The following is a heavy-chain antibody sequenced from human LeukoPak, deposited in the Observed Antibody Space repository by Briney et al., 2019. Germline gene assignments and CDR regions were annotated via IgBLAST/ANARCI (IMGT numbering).Heavy chain of an antibody. V-gene: IGHV3-66*02. CDR1: GFTVSNNY. D-gene: IGHD3-22*01. J-gene: IGHJ3*02. Sequence: PGGSLRLSCAASGFTVSNNYMGWVRQAPGKGLEWVSVLYSGGSTYYPDSVKGRFTISRDNSQNTLDLQMDSLRAEDTAVYYCARLYDRSAYGAFDIWGQGTMVTVSS. CDR2: LYSGGST. CDR3: ARLYDRSAYGAFDI.